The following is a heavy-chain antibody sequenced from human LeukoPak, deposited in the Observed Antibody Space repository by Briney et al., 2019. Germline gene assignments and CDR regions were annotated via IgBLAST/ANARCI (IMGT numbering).Heavy chain of an antibody. CDR3: ARVGGYYARYYFDY. J-gene: IGHJ4*02. D-gene: IGHD1-26*01. CDR2: TYHSGSP. V-gene: IGHV4-30-2*01. Sequence: SETLSLTCTVSGASVSSGGYYWSWVRQTPGKGLEWIGYTYHSGSPFHNPSLKGRATISLDSSRNQVSLKVTSVTAADTAVYYSARVGGYYARYYFDYWGQGTLVTVSS. CDR1: GASVSSGGYY.